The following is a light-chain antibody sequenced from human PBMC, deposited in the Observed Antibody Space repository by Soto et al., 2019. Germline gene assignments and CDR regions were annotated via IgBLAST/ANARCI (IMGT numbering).Light chain of an antibody. CDR3: QQSYGAPG. J-gene: IGKJ2*03. Sequence: DIQMTQSPSSLSASLGDRVTITCRASQNIRRLVNWYQQKPGKAPKPLIYGAINLQSGVPPRFRGSGSGTDFNLTISSLQPEDFATYHCQQSYGAPGFGQGTKVEIK. CDR2: GAI. CDR1: QNIRRL. V-gene: IGKV1-39*01.